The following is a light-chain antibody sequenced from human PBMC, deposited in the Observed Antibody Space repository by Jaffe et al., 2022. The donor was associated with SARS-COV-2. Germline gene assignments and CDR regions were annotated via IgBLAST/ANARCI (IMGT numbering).Light chain of an antibody. J-gene: IGLJ3*02. CDR2: DDS. Sequence: SFALTQPPSVSAAPGQAARITCEGNNIGSKTVNWYQQKPGQAPVLVVYDDSDRPPGIPERFSGSNFGNTATLTIGRVEAGDEADYYCQVWGSSNDQLFVMFGGGSKLTVL. V-gene: IGLV3-21*02. CDR3: QVWGSSNDQLFVM. CDR1: NIGSKT.